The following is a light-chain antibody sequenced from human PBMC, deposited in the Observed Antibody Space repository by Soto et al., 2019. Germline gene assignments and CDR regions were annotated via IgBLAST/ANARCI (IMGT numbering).Light chain of an antibody. J-gene: IGKJ1*01. CDR2: DAS. V-gene: IGKV1-17*01. CDR3: QQSGT. Sequence: DIQMTQSPSTLSASVGERVTITCRASQDIRNDLGWYQQKPGKAPKLLIYDASSLESGVPSRFSGSGSGTEFTLTISSLQPDDFATYYCQQSGTFGQGTKVDI. CDR1: QDIRND.